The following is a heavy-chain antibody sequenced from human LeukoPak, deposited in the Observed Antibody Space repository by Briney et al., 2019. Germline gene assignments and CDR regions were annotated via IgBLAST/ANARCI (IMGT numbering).Heavy chain of an antibody. V-gene: IGHV1-69*05. Sequence: SVKVSCKASGGTFSSYAISWVRQAPGQGLEWMGGIIPIFGTANYAQKFQGRVTITTDESTSTAYMELSSLRSEDTAVYYCARGGYCGSGSSYYYYYYMDVWGKGTTVTVSS. D-gene: IGHD3-10*01. CDR1: GGTFSSYA. J-gene: IGHJ6*03. CDR3: ARGGYCGSGSSYYYYYYMDV. CDR2: IIPIFGTA.